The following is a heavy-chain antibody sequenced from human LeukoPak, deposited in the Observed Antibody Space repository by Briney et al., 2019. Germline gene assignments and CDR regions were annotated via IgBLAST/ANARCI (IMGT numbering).Heavy chain of an antibody. D-gene: IGHD3-10*01. CDR2: IYYSGST. CDR3: ARRHMVRGIDY. CDR1: GGSISSSSYY. J-gene: IGHJ4*02. Sequence: SGTLSLTCTVPGGSISSSSYYWGWIRQPPGKGLEWIGSIYYSGSTYYNPSLKSRVTISVDMSKNQFSLKLSSVTAADTAVYYCARRHMVRGIDYWGQGTLVTVSS. V-gene: IGHV4-39*01.